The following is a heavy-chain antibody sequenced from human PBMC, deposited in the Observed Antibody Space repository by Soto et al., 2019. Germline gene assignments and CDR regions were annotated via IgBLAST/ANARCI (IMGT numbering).Heavy chain of an antibody. CDR3: AAINMVRGASFDY. CDR2: IYSGGST. J-gene: IGHJ4*02. D-gene: IGHD3-10*01. CDR1: GFTVSSNY. Sequence: EVQLVESGGGLVQPGGSLRLSCAASGFTVSSNYMSWVRQAPGKGLEWVSVIYSGGSTYYADSVKGRFTISRDNSKNTLYLQMNSLRAEDTAVYYCAAINMVRGASFDYWGQGTLVTVSS. V-gene: IGHV3-66*01.